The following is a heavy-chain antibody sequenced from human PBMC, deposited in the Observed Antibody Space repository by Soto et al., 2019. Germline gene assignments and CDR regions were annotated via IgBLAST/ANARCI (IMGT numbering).Heavy chain of an antibody. CDR3: AREKNSSPILYCYYYGMDV. Sequence: SHTLSLTCAISGYSVSSNSAAWNLIRQSPSRGLEWLGRTYYRSKWYNDYAVSVKSRITINPDTSKNQFSLQLNSVTPEDTAVYYCAREKNSSPILYCYYYGMDVWGQGTTVTVSS. CDR1: GYSVSSNSAA. D-gene: IGHD5-18*01. V-gene: IGHV6-1*01. CDR2: TYYRSKWYN. J-gene: IGHJ6*02.